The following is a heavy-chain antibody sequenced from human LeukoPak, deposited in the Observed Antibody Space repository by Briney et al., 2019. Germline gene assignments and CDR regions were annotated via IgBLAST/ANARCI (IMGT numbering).Heavy chain of an antibody. Sequence: GGSLRLSCAGSGFTFGGYGMHWFRQPPGKGLEWVAVIAYDGSRAFYADSVKGRFTISRDNSKNTMSVQMDDLRAEDTAVYYCTRYNNDHFDYWGQGTLVTVSS. J-gene: IGHJ4*02. CDR2: IAYDGSRA. CDR3: TRYNNDHFDY. CDR1: GFTFGGYG. V-gene: IGHV3-33*01. D-gene: IGHD1-14*01.